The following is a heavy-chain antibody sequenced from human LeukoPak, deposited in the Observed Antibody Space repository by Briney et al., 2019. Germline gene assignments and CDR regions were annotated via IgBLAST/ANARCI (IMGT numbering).Heavy chain of an antibody. J-gene: IGHJ4*02. CDR2: IRSDGSST. V-gene: IGHV3-74*01. Sequence: GGSLRLSCAASGYTFSNYWMHWVRQAPGKGLVWVSLIRSDGSSTNYADSVKRRFTISRDNAKNTLYLQMNSLRAEDTAVYYCPTSRSLDYWGQATMVSVSS. CDR1: GYTFSNYW. CDR3: PTSRSLDY.